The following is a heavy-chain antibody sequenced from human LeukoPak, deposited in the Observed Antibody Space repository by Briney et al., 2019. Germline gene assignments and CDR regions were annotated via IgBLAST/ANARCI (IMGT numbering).Heavy chain of an antibody. CDR3: ARENNSGWYRKAAFDY. D-gene: IGHD6-19*01. CDR2: INPNGGGT. V-gene: IGHV1-2*02. CDR1: GYTFTGYY. Sequence: PSVKVSCKASGYTFTGYYIHWVRHAPGQGLEWMGWINPNGGGTNYAQKFQGRVTLTRDTSISTAYMEVNSLESDDTAVYYCARENNSGWYRKAAFDYWGQGTLVTVTS. J-gene: IGHJ4*02.